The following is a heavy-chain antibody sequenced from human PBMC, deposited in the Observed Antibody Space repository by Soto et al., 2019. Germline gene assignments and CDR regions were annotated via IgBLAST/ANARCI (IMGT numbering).Heavy chain of an antibody. CDR2: IYDPGISGYTPST. CDR3: ARYSSQSCYPAYCFDF. V-gene: IGHV4-59*01. Sequence: SETLSLTGTVSRGSITSSYWSWFRRPPGKGLEWLAYIYDPGISGYTPSTSYNPYLESRVTISVETSTNQVSLKLSSVTAADTARYYCARYSSQSCYPAYCFDFWGQGAPVTVSS. J-gene: IGHJ4*02. CDR1: RGSITSSY. D-gene: IGHD2-15*01.